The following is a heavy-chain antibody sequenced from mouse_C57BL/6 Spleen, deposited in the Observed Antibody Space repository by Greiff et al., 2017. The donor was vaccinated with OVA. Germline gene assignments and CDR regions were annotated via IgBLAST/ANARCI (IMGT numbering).Heavy chain of an antibody. CDR3: TRSPYVFCWYYDV. V-gene: IGHV1-4*01. CDR2: INPSSGYT. J-gene: IGHJ1*03. Sequence: QVQLQQSGAELARPGASVKMSCKASGYTFTSYTMHWVKQRPGQGLEWIGYINPSSGYTKYNQKFKDKATLTADKSSSTAYMQLSSLTSEDSAVYYCTRSPYVFCWYYDVWGTVTTVSVSS. CDR1: GYTFTSYT.